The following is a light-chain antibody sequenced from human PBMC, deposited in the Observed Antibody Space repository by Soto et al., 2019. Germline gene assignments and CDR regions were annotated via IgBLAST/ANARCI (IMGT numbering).Light chain of an antibody. CDR1: QSVSSY. J-gene: IGKJ2*01. CDR2: DTS. CDR3: QQYGSSPYT. Sequence: EIVLTQSPGTLSLSVGERVTLSCRASQSVSSYLAWYQQTPGQAPRLLIYDTSNRATGTPDRFSGSGSGTDFTLTVSGLEPEDFKVYYSQQYGSSPYT. V-gene: IGKV3-20*01.